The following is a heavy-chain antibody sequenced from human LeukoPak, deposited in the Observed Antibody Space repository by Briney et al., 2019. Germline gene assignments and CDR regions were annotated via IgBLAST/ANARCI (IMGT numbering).Heavy chain of an antibody. D-gene: IGHD2-2*01. J-gene: IGHJ4*02. CDR1: GFTFSSYA. V-gene: IGHV3-23*01. Sequence: GGSLRLSCAPSGFTFSSYAMSWVRQAPGKGLEWVSAISGSGGRTYYADSVKGRFTISRDNSKNTLYLQMNSLRAEDTAVYYCAKDAPVNIVVVPAGNSWGQGTLVTVSS. CDR2: ISGSGGRT. CDR3: AKDAPVNIVVVPAGNS.